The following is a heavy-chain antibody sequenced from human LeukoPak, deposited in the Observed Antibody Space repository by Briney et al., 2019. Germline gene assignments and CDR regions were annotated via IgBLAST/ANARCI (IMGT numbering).Heavy chain of an antibody. D-gene: IGHD1/OR15-1a*01. CDR2: INHSGST. CDR1: GGSFSGYY. Sequence: PSETLSLTCAVYGGSFSGYYWSWIRQPPGKGLEWIGEINHSGSTNYNPSLKSRVTISVDTSKNQFSLKLSSVTAADTAVYYCARKEQPEGDPPMASYFDYWGQGTLVTVSS. CDR3: ARKEQPEGDPPMASYFDY. V-gene: IGHV4-34*01. J-gene: IGHJ4*02.